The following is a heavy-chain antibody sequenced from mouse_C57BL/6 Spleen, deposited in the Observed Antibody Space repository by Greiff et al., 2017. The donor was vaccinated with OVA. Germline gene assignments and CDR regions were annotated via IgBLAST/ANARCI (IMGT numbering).Heavy chain of an antibody. J-gene: IGHJ2*01. CDR3: ARKGDLLWLRLDY. Sequence: EVQLQQSGPELVKPGASVKISCKASGYTFTDYYMNWVKQSHGKSLEWIGDINPNNGGTSYNQKFKGKATLTVDKSSSTAYMELRSLTSEDSAVYYCARKGDLLWLRLDYWGQGTTLTVSS. CDR1: GYTFTDYY. CDR2: INPNNGGT. D-gene: IGHD2-2*01. V-gene: IGHV1-26*01.